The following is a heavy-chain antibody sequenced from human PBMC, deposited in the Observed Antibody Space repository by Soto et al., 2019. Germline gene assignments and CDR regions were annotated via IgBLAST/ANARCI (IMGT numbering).Heavy chain of an antibody. J-gene: IGHJ4*02. V-gene: IGHV4-4*07. Sequence: QVQVKESGPRLVKPSETLSLTCTVSGGSISNYYWSWIRQPAGKGLEWIGRRYPSGSTNYNPSLKSRGTMSVDTSKNQFSLRLSSVTAADTAVYYCARDYSSNWYSDLWGQGTLVTVSS. CDR2: RYPSGST. D-gene: IGHD6-13*01. CDR1: GGSISNYY. CDR3: ARDYSSNWYSDL.